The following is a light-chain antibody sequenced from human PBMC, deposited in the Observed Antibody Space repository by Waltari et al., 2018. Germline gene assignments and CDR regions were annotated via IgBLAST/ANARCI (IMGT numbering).Light chain of an antibody. J-gene: IGLJ3*02. CDR2: RNN. Sequence: QPVLTQPPSASGTPGQRVTISCSGSTSYIYWYQQLPGTAPKLLIYRNNQRPSGVPDRFSGSKSGTSASLAISGLRSDDEADYYCAAWDDSLSGRVFGGGTKLTVL. CDR1: TSYI. V-gene: IGLV1-47*01. CDR3: AAWDDSLSGRV.